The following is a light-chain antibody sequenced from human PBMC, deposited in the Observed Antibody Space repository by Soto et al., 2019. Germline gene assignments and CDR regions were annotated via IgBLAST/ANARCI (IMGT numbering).Light chain of an antibody. V-gene: IGLV1-51*02. CDR1: SSNIGNNY. CDR3: GTWDTSLSAAV. J-gene: IGLJ7*01. CDR2: ENN. Sequence: QSALTQPPSVSAAPGQEVTISCSGSSSNIGNNYVSWYQQLPGTAPKPLIYENNKRPSGIPDRFSGSKSGTSATLGITGLQTGDEADYYCGTWDTSLSAAVFGGGTQLTVL.